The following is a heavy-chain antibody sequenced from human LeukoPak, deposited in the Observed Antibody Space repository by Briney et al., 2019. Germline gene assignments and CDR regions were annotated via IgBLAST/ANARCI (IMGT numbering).Heavy chain of an antibody. CDR1: GYSFPSHW. V-gene: IGHV5-51*01. CDR2: IYPGDSDT. D-gene: IGHD2-15*01. Sequence: GESLKISCKGSGYSFPSHWIGWVRQMPGKGLEWMGIIYPGDSDTRYSPSFQGQVTISADKSISTAYLQWSSLKASDTAMYYCARQYCSGGSCYEDYFDYWGQGTLVTVSS. J-gene: IGHJ4*02. CDR3: ARQYCSGGSCYEDYFDY.